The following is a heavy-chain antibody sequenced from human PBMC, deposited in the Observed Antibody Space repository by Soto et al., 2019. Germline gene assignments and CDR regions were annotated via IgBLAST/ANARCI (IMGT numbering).Heavy chain of an antibody. J-gene: IGHJ4*02. CDR3: AKAYSSGSKGWHYFDY. Sequence: ESGGGVVQPGRSLRLSCAASGFTFSSYGMHWVRQAPGKGLEWVAVISYDGSNKYYADSVKGRFTISRDNSKNTLYLQMNSLRAEDTAVYYCAKAYSSGSKGWHYFDYWGQGTLVTVSS. V-gene: IGHV3-30*18. D-gene: IGHD6-19*01. CDR2: ISYDGSNK. CDR1: GFTFSSYG.